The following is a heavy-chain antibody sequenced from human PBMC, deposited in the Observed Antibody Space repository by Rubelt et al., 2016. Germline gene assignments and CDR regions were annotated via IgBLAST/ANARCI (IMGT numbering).Heavy chain of an antibody. CDR3: ARSSSWYYFDF. V-gene: IGHV1-2*06. J-gene: IGHJ4*02. CDR2: INPNGGGT. Sequence: QVQLVQSGAEVKKPGASVKVSCKASGYTFTSYDINWVRQATGQGLEWMGRINPNGGGTNYPQKLQGRVTMTGDTSISTAYMELSRLGSDDTAVYFCARSSSWYYFDFWGQGTLVTVSS. CDR1: GYTFTSYD. D-gene: IGHD3-10*01.